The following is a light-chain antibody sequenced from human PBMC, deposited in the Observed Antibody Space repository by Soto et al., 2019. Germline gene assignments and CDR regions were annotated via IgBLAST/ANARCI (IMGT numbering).Light chain of an antibody. Sequence: DIQMTQPPSTLSASVGDRVSITCRASQSVDRYLAWYQQKPGKAPHLLIYDASSLESGVPSRFSGSGSGTEFTLTISSLQPDDFTTFYCQQYKDYTWTFGQGTKV. J-gene: IGKJ1*01. CDR3: QQYKDYTWT. CDR1: QSVDRY. V-gene: IGKV1-5*01. CDR2: DAS.